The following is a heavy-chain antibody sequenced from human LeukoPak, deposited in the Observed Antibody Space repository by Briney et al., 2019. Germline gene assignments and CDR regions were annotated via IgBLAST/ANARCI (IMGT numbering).Heavy chain of an antibody. CDR1: GFTFSSYA. D-gene: IGHD2-21*01. CDR2: ISYDGSNK. CDR3: ARRVKAIDY. J-gene: IGHJ4*02. V-gene: IGHV3-30*04. Sequence: PGGSLRLSCAASGFTFSSYAMHWVRQAPGKGLEWVAVISYDGSNKYYADSVKGRFTISRDNSKNTLYLQINSLRAEDTAVYYCARRVKAIDYWGQGTLVTVSS.